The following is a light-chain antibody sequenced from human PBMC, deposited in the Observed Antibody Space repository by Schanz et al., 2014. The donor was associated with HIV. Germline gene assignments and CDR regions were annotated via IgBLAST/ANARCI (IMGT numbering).Light chain of an antibody. CDR2: DVN. J-gene: IGLJ2*01. CDR1: SSDVGHYDY. V-gene: IGLV2-14*01. Sequence: QSALTQPPSASGSRGQSVTISCTGTSSDVGHYDYVSWYQQHPGKAPKLMIYDVNNRPSGVSNRFSGSKSGNTASLTISGLQAEDEADYYCSSYTSSSSVVFGGGTKLTVL. CDR3: SSYTSSSSVV.